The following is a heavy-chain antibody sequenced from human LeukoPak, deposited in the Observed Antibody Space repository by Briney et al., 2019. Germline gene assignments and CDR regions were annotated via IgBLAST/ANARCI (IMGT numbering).Heavy chain of an antibody. Sequence: ASVKVSCTASGYTFTTYEIHWVRRASGQGLEWMGWMNPNSGNTGYTQKFQGRVTMTRSTSINTAYMELGSLRSEDSAGYYCARGASRSFDYWGQGTLVTVSS. CDR3: ARGASRSFDY. V-gene: IGHV1-8*02. CDR2: MNPNSGNT. CDR1: GYTFTTYE. J-gene: IGHJ4*02.